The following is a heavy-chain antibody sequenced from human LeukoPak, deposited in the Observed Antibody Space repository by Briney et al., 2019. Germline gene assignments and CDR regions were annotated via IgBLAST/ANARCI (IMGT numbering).Heavy chain of an antibody. J-gene: IGHJ4*02. CDR2: IIPIFGTA. D-gene: IGHD6-13*01. Sequence: GASVKVSCKASGGTFSSYAISWVRQAPGQGLEWMGGIIPIFGTANYAQKFQGRVTITTDESTSTAYMELSSLRSVDTAVYYCAREGRYSSPLYYFDYWGQGTLVTVSS. V-gene: IGHV1-69*05. CDR3: AREGRYSSPLYYFDY. CDR1: GGTFSSYA.